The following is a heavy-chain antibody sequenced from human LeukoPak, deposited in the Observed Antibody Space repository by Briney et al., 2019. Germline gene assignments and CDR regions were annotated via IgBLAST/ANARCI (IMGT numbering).Heavy chain of an antibody. V-gene: IGHV3-7*01. CDR3: ARIHGSYPPHYYYGMDV. CDR1: GFTFSSYW. J-gene: IGHJ6*02. D-gene: IGHD1-26*01. CDR2: IKQDGSEK. Sequence: GGSLRLSCAASGFTFSSYWMSWVRQAPGKGLEWVANIKQDGSEKYYVDSVEGRFTISRDNAKNSLYLQMNSLRAEDTAVYYCARIHGSYPPHYYYGMDVWGQGTTVTVSS.